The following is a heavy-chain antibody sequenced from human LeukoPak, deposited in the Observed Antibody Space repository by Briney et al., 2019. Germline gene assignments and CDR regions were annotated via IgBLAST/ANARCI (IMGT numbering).Heavy chain of an antibody. Sequence: GGSLRLSYAASGFTFSSYAMSWVRQTPGKGLEWVSAISGSGGSTYYADSVKGRFTISRDNSKNTLYLQMNSLRAEDTAVYYCAKAITMIVLPTAPDYWGQGTLVTVSS. CDR2: ISGSGGST. V-gene: IGHV3-23*01. D-gene: IGHD3-22*01. CDR1: GFTFSSYA. CDR3: AKAITMIVLPTAPDY. J-gene: IGHJ4*02.